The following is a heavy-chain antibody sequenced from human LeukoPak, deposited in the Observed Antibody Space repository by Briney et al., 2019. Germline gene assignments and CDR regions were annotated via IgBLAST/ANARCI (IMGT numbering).Heavy chain of an antibody. D-gene: IGHD2/OR15-2a*01. CDR3: ARGTPSSAFDF. V-gene: IGHV4-4*07. CDR2: IYTSGST. CDR1: GGSISSYY. J-gene: IGHJ3*01. Sequence: SETLSLTCTVSGGSISSYYWNWIRQPAGKGLEWIGRIYTSGSTNYNPSLKSRVTLSVDTSKKQFSLRLSSVTAADTAVYYCARGTPSSAFDFWGRGTMVTVSS.